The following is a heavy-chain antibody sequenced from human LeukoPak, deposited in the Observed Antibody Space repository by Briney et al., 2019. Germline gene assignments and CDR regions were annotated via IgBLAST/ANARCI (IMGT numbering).Heavy chain of an antibody. Sequence: ASVKVSCKASGYTFTSYDINWVRQATGQGLEWMGWMSPNSDNTGYAQKFQGRVTFTKDTSISTAYMELRSLTSEDTAVYYCARDYGGSSGWFDPWGQGTLVAVSS. J-gene: IGHJ5*02. CDR3: ARDYGGSSGWFDP. V-gene: IGHV1-8*01. CDR2: MSPNSDNT. CDR1: GYTFTSYD. D-gene: IGHD4-23*01.